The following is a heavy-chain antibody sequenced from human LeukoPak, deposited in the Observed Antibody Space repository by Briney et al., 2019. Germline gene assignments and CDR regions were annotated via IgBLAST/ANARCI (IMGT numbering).Heavy chain of an antibody. J-gene: IGHJ4*02. CDR2: ITLSSSSI. V-gene: IGHV3-48*01. D-gene: IGHD6-13*01. CDR3: AREPTYSSSWYTSCDY. CDR1: GFNFNNYN. Sequence: GGSLRLSCAASGFNFNNYNMNGVGQAPGKGLEWVSYITLSSSSIYYADSVKGRFTISRDNAKNSLSLQMNSLRAEDTAVYYCAREPTYSSSWYTSCDYWGQGTLVTVSS.